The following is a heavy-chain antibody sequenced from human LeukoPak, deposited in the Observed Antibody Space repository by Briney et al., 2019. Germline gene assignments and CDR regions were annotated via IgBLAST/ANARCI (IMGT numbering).Heavy chain of an antibody. V-gene: IGHV3-33*01. CDR2: IWYDGSNQ. CDR3: ARDGCSTTSCFDY. J-gene: IGHJ4*02. CDR1: GFPFSSYS. Sequence: GRSLRLSCAASGFPFSSYSMYWVRQTPGKGLEWVAFIWYDGSNQHYANSVKGRFTVSRDHSRNTVYLQMNSLRAEDTAVYYCARDGCSTTSCFDYWGQGTLVTVSS. D-gene: IGHD2-2*01.